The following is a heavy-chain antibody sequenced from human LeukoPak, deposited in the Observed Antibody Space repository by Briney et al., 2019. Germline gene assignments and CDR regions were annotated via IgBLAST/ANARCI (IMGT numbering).Heavy chain of an antibody. CDR2: IKVDGSER. CDR1: ESTLIKTW. CDR3: ARDWNYGFDY. D-gene: IGHD1-7*01. V-gene: IGHV3-7*01. J-gene: IGHJ4*02. Sequence: PGGSLSPSCPPSESTLIKTWMGWVRQAQGKGLEWVANIKVDGSERYYVDSVKGRFTISRDNAKNSLYLQMNSLRAEDTAIYYCARDWNYGFDYWGQGTLVTVSS.